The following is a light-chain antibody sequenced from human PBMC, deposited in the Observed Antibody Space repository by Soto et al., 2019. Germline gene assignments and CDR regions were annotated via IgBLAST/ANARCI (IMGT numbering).Light chain of an antibody. CDR2: EVN. CDR3: SSYAGSSNV. V-gene: IGLV2-8*01. CDR1: SSDVGGYNY. J-gene: IGLJ1*01. Sequence: ALTQPPSSSGSPGQSVSISFTGTSSDVGGYNYVSCYQQHPGKAPKLMIYEVNKRPSGVPDRFSGSKSGNTASLTVSGLQAEDEADYYCSSYAGSSNVFGTGTKVTVL.